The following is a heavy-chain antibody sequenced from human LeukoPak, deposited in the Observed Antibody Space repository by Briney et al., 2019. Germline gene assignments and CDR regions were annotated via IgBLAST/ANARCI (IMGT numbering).Heavy chain of an antibody. CDR2: INHSGST. CDR1: GGSFSGYY. J-gene: IGHJ5*02. CDR3: ARGSASP. D-gene: IGHD6-25*01. V-gene: IGHV4-34*01. Sequence: SETLSLTCAVYGGSFSGYYWSWIRQPPGKGLEWIGEINHSGSTNYNPSLKSRVTISVDTSKNQFSLKLSSVTAADTAVYYRARGSASPWGQGTLVTVSS.